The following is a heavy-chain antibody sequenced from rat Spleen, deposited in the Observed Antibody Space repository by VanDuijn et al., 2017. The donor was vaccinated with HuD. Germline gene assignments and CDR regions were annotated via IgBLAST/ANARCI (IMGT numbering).Heavy chain of an antibody. J-gene: IGHJ3*01. V-gene: IGHV5-19*01. Sequence: EVQVVESGGGLVQPGRSLKLSCTASGFIFSNFGMHWIRQAPTKGLEWVASISPNGGSTYYRDSVKGRFTISRDNAKSNLYLQMDSLRSEDTATCYCATLTPLFAYWGQGTLVTVSS. CDR1: GFIFSNFG. CDR3: ATLTPLFAY. D-gene: IGHD3-1*01. CDR2: ISPNGGST.